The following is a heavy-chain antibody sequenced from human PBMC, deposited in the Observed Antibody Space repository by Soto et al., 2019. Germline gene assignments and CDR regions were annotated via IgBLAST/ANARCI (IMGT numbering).Heavy chain of an antibody. CDR1: GGSFSGYY. J-gene: IGHJ4*02. V-gene: IGHV4-34*01. D-gene: IGHD6-6*01. Sequence: QVQLQQWGAGLLKPSETLSLTCAVYGGSFSGYYWSWIRQPPGKGLEWIGEINQSGSTNYNPSLKSRVTISLDTSKNQFSLKLSSVTAADTAVYYCARGLDQLVIPFDYWGQGTLVTVSS. CDR2: INQSGST. CDR3: ARGLDQLVIPFDY.